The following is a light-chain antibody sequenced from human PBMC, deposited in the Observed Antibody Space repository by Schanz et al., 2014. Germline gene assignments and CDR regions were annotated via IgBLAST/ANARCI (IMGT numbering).Light chain of an antibody. Sequence: EIVMTQSPATLSLSPGERATLSCRASQSVSSSYLAWYQQKPGQAPRLLIYGASSRATGVPDRFSGSGSGPDFTLTISRLEPEDFAVYYCQQYNNWPRTFGQGTKVEIK. CDR1: QSVSSSY. CDR2: GAS. CDR3: QQYNNWPRT. V-gene: IGKV3-20*01. J-gene: IGKJ1*01.